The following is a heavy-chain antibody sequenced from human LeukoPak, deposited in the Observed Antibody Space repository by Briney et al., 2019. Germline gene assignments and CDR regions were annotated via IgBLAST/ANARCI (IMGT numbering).Heavy chain of an antibody. CDR2: IYSAGST. J-gene: IGHJ4*02. CDR3: ATRNY. V-gene: IGHV3-53*01. Sequence: PGGSLRLSCAASGFTVSNNYMSWVRQAPGKGLGSVSLIYSAGSTYYADSVKGRFTISRDNSKNTLYPQMNSLRVEDTAMYYCATRNYWGQGTLVTVSS. CDR1: GFTVSNNY.